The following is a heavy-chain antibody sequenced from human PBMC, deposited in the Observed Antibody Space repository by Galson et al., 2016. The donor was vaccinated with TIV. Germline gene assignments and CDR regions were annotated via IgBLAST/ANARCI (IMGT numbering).Heavy chain of an antibody. CDR2: IKEDGSTI. CDR3: ARDHSYQSFDY. V-gene: IGHV3-7*01. J-gene: IGHJ4*02. D-gene: IGHD2-2*01. CDR1: GFTFNNYW. Sequence: SLRLSCAVSGFTFNNYWMSWVRQAPGKGLEWVANIKEDGSTIYYVASVEGRFTISRDNAKHSLYLQMNSLRAEDTAMYYCARDHSYQSFDYWGQGTLVTVSS.